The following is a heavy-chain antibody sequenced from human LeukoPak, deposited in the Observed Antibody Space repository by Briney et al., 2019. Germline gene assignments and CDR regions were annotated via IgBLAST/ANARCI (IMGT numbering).Heavy chain of an antibody. Sequence: SETLSLTCTVSGGSISSGGYYWSWIRQHPGKGLKWIGSIYYSGSTYYNPSLKSRVTISVDTSKNQFSLKLSSVTAADTAVYYCAREPKPMTTVASDRFDPWGQGTLVTVSS. CDR3: AREPKPMTTVASDRFDP. V-gene: IGHV4-39*02. J-gene: IGHJ5*02. CDR1: GGSISSGGYY. CDR2: IYYSGST. D-gene: IGHD4-23*01.